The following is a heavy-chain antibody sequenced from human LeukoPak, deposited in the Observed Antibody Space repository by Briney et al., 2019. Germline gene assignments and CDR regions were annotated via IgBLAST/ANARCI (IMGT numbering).Heavy chain of an antibody. CDR3: ARRLGSSWALGY. V-gene: IGHV4-34*01. CDR1: GGSLSGYY. Sequence: SETLSLTCTVSGGSLSGYYWSWIRQPPGKGLEWIGEINHSGSTNYNPSLKSRVTISVDTSKNQFSLKLSSVTAADTAVYYCARRLGSSWALGYWGQGTLVTVSS. CDR2: INHSGST. D-gene: IGHD6-13*01. J-gene: IGHJ4*02.